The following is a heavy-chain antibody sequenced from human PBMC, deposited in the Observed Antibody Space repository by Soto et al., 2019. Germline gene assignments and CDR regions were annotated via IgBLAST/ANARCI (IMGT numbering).Heavy chain of an antibody. CDR1: GFTISTYA. Sequence: EVQLLESGGGLVQPGGSLRLSCAASGFTISTYAMTWVRQAPGTGLECVSGVVGSGGEIYYADSVKGRFTISKDNSKNTLYLQMNSLRDEDTAVYDCAKDAVYNDGLWLMDSWGQGTLVTVSS. CDR3: AKDAVYNDGLWLMDS. CDR2: VVGSGGEI. D-gene: IGHD2-21*01. V-gene: IGHV3-23*01. J-gene: IGHJ5*02.